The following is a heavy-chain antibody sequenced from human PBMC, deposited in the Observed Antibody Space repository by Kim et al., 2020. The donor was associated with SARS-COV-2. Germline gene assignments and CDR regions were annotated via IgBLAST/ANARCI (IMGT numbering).Heavy chain of an antibody. D-gene: IGHD2-15*01. J-gene: IGHJ6*02. CDR1: GYSFTSYW. Sequence: GESLKISCKGSGYSFTSYWISWVRQMPGKGLEWMGRIDPSDSYTNYSPSFQGHVTISADKSISTAYLQCSSLKASDTAMYYCASIVGLSPYYYYGMDVWGQGTTVTVSS. V-gene: IGHV5-10-1*01. CDR2: IDPSDSYT. CDR3: ASIVGLSPYYYYGMDV.